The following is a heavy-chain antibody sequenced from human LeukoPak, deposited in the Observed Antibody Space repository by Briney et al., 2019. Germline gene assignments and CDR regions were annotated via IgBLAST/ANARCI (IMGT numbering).Heavy chain of an antibody. CDR2: IYYSGNT. Sequence: SETLSLTCTVSGGSISSSGYYWGWIRQPPGKGLEWIGSIYYSGNTYYNASLKSRITISVDTSKNQFSLKLSSVTAADTAVYYCARQGGYSYRILDYWGQETLVTVSS. D-gene: IGHD5-18*01. V-gene: IGHV4-39*01. J-gene: IGHJ4*02. CDR1: GGSISSSGYY. CDR3: ARQGGYSYRILDY.